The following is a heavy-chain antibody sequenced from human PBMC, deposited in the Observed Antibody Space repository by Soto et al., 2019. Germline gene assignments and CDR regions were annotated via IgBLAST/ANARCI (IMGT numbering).Heavy chain of an antibody. CDR3: ARENLYDSSGYYYFVACYI. D-gene: IGHD3-22*01. CDR1: GGSISSGGYY. Sequence: QVQLQESGPGLVKPSQTLSLTCTVSGGSISSGGYYWSWIRQHPGKGLEWIGYIYYSGSTYYNPSRKSRVTISGDMSKNRVSLKLSSVTDAETAVYYCARENLYDSSGYYYFVACYIWGQGTMVTVSS. V-gene: IGHV4-31*03. J-gene: IGHJ3*02. CDR2: IYYSGST.